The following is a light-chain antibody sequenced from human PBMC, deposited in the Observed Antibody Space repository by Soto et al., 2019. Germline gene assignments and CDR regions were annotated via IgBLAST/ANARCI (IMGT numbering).Light chain of an antibody. V-gene: IGKV3-20*01. CDR1: HSVSSYY. Sequence: EIVLTQSPGTLSLSPGERATLSCRASHSVSSYYLAWYQQKPGQAPRLLIYGASSRATGIPDRFSGSVSGTDFTLTISRLEPEDFAVYSCQQYGSTPYTFGHGNNLEIK. CDR2: GAS. CDR3: QQYGSTPYT. J-gene: IGKJ2*01.